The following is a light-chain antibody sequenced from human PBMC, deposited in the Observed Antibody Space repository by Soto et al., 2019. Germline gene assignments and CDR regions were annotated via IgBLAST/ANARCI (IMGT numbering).Light chain of an antibody. CDR2: EGS. J-gene: IGLJ1*01. CDR1: SSDVGGYNL. Sequence: QSALTQPASVSGSPGQSITISCTGTSSDVGGYNLVSWYQQHPGKAPKLMIYEGSQRPSGVSIRFSGAKSGNTASLTISGLQAEDEADYYCCSFAGSSTYVFGTGTKVTVL. V-gene: IGLV2-23*01. CDR3: CSFAGSSTYV.